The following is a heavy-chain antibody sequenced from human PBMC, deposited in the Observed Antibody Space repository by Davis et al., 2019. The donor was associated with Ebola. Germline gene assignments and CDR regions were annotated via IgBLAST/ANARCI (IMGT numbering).Heavy chain of an antibody. CDR3: ARGIFKYYFDY. D-gene: IGHD2/OR15-2a*01. CDR2: IWYDGSNK. Sequence: PGGSLRLSCAASGFTFDDYGMSWIRQAPGKGLEWVAVIWYDGSNKYYADSVKGRFTISRDNSKNTLYLQMNSLRAEDTAVYYCARGIFKYYFDYWGQGTLVTVSS. V-gene: IGHV3-33*08. CDR1: GFTFDDYG. J-gene: IGHJ4*02.